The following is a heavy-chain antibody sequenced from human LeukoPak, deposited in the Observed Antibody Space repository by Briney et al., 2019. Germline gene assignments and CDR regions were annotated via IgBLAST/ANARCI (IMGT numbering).Heavy chain of an antibody. V-gene: IGHV3-21*01. J-gene: IGHJ3*02. CDR1: GFTFSSYS. CDR2: ISSSSSYI. Sequence: GGSLRLSCAASGFTFSSYSMNWVRQAPGKGLEWVSSISSSSSYIYYADSVKGRFTISRDNAKNSLYLQMNSLRAEDTAVYYCARVGTNWAFDIWGQGTMVTVSS. CDR3: ARVGTNWAFDI. D-gene: IGHD5-24*01.